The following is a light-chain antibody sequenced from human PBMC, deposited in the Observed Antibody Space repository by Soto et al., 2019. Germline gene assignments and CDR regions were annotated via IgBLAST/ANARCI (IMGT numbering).Light chain of an antibody. Sequence: QSVLTQPASVSGSPGQSITISCTGSSSDVASYTLVSWYQQLPGKAPKLMIYEVSNRPSGVSTRFSGSKAGNTASLTISGLQGEDEADYYSSSYSTGRTDVIFGGGTKLTVL. J-gene: IGLJ2*01. CDR2: EVS. CDR3: SSYSTGRTDVI. V-gene: IGLV2-14*02. CDR1: SSDVASYTL.